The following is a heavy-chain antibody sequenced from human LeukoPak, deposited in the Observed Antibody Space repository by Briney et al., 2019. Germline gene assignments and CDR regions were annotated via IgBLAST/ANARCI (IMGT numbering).Heavy chain of an antibody. Sequence: SETLSLTCTVSGGSISSYYWSWLRQPAGKGLEWIGRIYTSGSTNYNPSLKSRVTMSVDTSKNQFSLKLSSVTAAATAVYYCASALNYYDSSGQMTDYWGQGTLVTVSS. CDR1: GGSISSYY. D-gene: IGHD3-22*01. CDR3: ASALNYYDSSGQMTDY. V-gene: IGHV4-4*07. CDR2: IYTSGST. J-gene: IGHJ4*02.